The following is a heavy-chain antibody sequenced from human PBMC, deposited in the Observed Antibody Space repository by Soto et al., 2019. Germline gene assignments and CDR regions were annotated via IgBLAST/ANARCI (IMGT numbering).Heavy chain of an antibody. CDR1: GDSISGSPYF. D-gene: IGHD6-13*01. Sequence: QLQLQESGPGLVMPSETLSLTCTVSGDSISGSPYFWGWIRQPPGKGLERIGSIFYDGYTVYSPSLQSRVTISVDTSKNQFSLRLTSVAAADTAIYFCARLQAAVPHYWGQGTLVTVSS. V-gene: IGHV4-39*01. J-gene: IGHJ4*02. CDR2: IFYDGYT. CDR3: ARLQAAVPHY.